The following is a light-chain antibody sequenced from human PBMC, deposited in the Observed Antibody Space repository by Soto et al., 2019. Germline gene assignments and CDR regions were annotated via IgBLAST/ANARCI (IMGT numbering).Light chain of an antibody. J-gene: IGKJ1*01. CDR2: AAS. CDR3: QQSYSTTRT. Sequence: DIKMTQSPSSLSASVGDRVTITCRASQSISSYLNWYQQKPGKAPRVLIYAASSLQSGVPSRFSGSGSGTDFTLTISSLQPEDFATYYCQQSYSTTRTFGQGTKVDIK. CDR1: QSISSY. V-gene: IGKV1-39*01.